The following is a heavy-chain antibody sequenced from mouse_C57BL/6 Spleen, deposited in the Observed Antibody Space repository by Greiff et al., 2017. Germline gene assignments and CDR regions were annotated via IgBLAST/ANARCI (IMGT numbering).Heavy chain of an antibody. D-gene: IGHD4-1*01. CDR1: GFSLTSYG. CDR3: AKNSGNWDEGGFAY. Sequence: QVQLKESGPGLVQPSQSLSITCTVSGFSLTSYGVHWVRQSPGKGLEWLGVIWRGGSTDYNAAFMSRLSITNDNSKSQVFFKMNSLQADDTAIYYCAKNSGNWDEGGFAYWGQGTLVTVSA. V-gene: IGHV2-5*01. CDR2: IWRGGST. J-gene: IGHJ3*01.